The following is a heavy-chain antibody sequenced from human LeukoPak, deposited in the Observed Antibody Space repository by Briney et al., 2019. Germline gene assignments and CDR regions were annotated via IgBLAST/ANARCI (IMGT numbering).Heavy chain of an antibody. Sequence: GASVKVSCKASGYTFTSYAMHWVRQAPGQRLEWMGWSNAGSGNTKYSQEFQGRVTITRDTSASTAYMELSSLRSEDMAVYYCATERDSSWTFDSWGQGTLVTVSS. CDR3: ATERDSSWTFDS. V-gene: IGHV1-3*02. J-gene: IGHJ4*02. CDR2: SNAGSGNT. CDR1: GYTFTSYA. D-gene: IGHD6-13*01.